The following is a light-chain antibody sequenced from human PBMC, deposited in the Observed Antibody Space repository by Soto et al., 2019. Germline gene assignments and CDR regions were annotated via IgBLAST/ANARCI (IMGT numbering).Light chain of an antibody. Sequence: QSVLTPPASVSGSPVQSITISCTGTSSDVGGYNYVSWYQQHPGKAPKLMIYDVSNRPSGVSNRFSGSRSGNAASLTISGLQAEDEADYYCSSYTSSSTVVFGGGTKVTVL. CDR3: SSYTSSSTVV. V-gene: IGLV2-14*01. CDR2: DVS. J-gene: IGLJ2*01. CDR1: SSDVGGYNY.